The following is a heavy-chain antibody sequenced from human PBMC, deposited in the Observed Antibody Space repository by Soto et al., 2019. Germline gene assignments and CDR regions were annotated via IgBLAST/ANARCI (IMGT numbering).Heavy chain of an antibody. V-gene: IGHV3-30*18. CDR3: AKGPTYSSRWYGFYFDY. CDR1: GFTFSSYG. CDR2: ISYDGSNK. D-gene: IGHD6-13*01. J-gene: IGHJ4*02. Sequence: GGSLRLSCAASGFTFSSYGMHWVRQAPGKGLEWVAVISYDGSNKYYADSVKGRFTISRDNSKNTLYLQMNSLRAEDTAVYYCAKGPTYSSRWYGFYFDYWGQGTLVTVSS.